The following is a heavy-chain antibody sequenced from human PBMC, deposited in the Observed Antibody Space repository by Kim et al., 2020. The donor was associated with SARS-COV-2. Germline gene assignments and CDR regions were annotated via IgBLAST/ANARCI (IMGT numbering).Heavy chain of an antibody. CDR2: IRSKANSYAT. CDR1: GFTFSGSA. Sequence: GGSLRLSCAASGFTFSGSAMHWVRQASGKGLEWVGRIRSKANSYATAYAASVKGRFTISRDDSKNTAYLQMNSLKTEDTAVYYCTRHPTGGSGNLPGYFQHWGQGTLVTVSS. J-gene: IGHJ1*01. CDR3: TRHPTGGSGNLPGYFQH. D-gene: IGHD6-25*01. V-gene: IGHV3-73*01.